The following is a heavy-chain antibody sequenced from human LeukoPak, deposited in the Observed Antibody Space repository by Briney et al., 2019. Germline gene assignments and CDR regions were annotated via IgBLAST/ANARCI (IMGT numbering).Heavy chain of an antibody. CDR1: GGSISSRGYY. Sequence: PSQTLSLTCTVSGGSISSRGYYWSWIRQHPGKGLEWIGFIYYSGSTYNNPSLKSRVSISVDTSNSQFSLKLSSVSDADTAVYYCARAELRFGAAGGWFDPWGQRTLVTVSS. J-gene: IGHJ5*02. CDR2: IYYSGST. V-gene: IGHV4-31*03. CDR3: ARAELRFGAAGGWFDP. D-gene: IGHD3-10*01.